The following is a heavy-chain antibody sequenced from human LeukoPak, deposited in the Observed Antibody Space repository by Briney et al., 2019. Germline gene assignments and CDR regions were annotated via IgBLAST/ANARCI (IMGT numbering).Heavy chain of an antibody. D-gene: IGHD1-26*01. CDR1: GYTFNSYG. J-gene: IGHJ4*02. CDR3: ARDPSVKWELLRNYYFDY. Sequence: ASVKVSCKASGYTFNSYGISWVRQAPGQGLEWMGWISAYNGNTNYAQKLQGRVTMTTDTSTSTASMELRGLRSDDTAVYYCARDPSVKWELLRNYYFDYWGQGTLVNVSS. V-gene: IGHV1-18*01. CDR2: ISAYNGNT.